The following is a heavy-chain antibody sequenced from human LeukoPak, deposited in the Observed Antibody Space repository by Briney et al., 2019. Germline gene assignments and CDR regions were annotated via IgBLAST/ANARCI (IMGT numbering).Heavy chain of an antibody. CDR2: INHSGST. CDR3: VRHVARAFDI. V-gene: IGHV4-34*01. Sequence: SETLSLTCAVYGGSFSGYYWSWIRQPPGKGLEWIGEINHSGSTKYNPSLKSRVTISIDTSKNQLSLKLSSVTAADTAVYSCVRHVARAFDIWGQGTKVTVSS. J-gene: IGHJ3*02. CDR1: GGSFSGYY.